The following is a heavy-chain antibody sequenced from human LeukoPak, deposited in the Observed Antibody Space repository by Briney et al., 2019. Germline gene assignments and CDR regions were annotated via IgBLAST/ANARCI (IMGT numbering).Heavy chain of an antibody. D-gene: IGHD3-10*01. CDR2: MSDSGDKT. J-gene: IGHJ4*02. CDR1: GFTFTNYA. V-gene: IGHV3-23*01. Sequence: GGSLRLSCAASGFTFTNYAMTWVRQAPGKGLEWVSSMSDSGDKTYYAESVKGRFTISRDNSKSTLYLQMDSVEADDTAVYYCTKSRGSATYYRGNDYWGQGTLVTVSS. CDR3: TKSRGSATYYRGNDY.